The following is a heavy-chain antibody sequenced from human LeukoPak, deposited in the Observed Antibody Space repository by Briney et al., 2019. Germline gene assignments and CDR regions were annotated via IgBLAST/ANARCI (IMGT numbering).Heavy chain of an antibody. CDR3: ARSMAYSCAPTDY. D-gene: IGHD5-18*01. V-gene: IGHV1-69*04. J-gene: IGHJ4*02. CDR1: GGTFSSYA. Sequence: GASVKVSCKASGGTFSSYAIGWVRQAPGQGLEWMGRIIPILGIANCAQKFQGRVTITADKSTSTAYMELSSLRSDDTAVYYCARSMAYSCAPTDYWGQGTLVTVSS. CDR2: IIPILGIA.